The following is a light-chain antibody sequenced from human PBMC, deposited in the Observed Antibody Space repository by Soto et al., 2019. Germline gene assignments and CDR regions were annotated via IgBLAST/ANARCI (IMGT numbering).Light chain of an antibody. J-gene: IGLJ1*01. V-gene: IGLV2-14*01. CDR3: SSYTSSSTLV. Sequence: QSVLTQPASVSGSPGQSITISCTGTSSDVGRYNYVSWYQQHPGKAPKLMIYEVSNRPSGVSNRFSASKSGSTASLTISGLQAEDEADYYCSSYTSSSTLVFGTGTKLTVL. CDR2: EVS. CDR1: SSDVGRYNY.